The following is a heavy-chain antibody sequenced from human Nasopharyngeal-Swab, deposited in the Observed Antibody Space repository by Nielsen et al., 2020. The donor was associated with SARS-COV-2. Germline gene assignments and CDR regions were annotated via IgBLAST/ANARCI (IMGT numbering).Heavy chain of an antibody. CDR3: AREPTYSSGWYGDAFDI. J-gene: IGHJ3*02. Sequence: GESLKISCAASGFTFSTYSMSWVRQAPGKGLEWVSSISSSSSYIYYADSVKGRFTISRDNTKNSLYLQMNSLRAEDTAVYYCAREPTYSSGWYGDAFDIWGQGTMVTVYS. CDR2: ISSSSSYI. D-gene: IGHD6-19*01. V-gene: IGHV3-21*01. CDR1: GFTFSTYS.